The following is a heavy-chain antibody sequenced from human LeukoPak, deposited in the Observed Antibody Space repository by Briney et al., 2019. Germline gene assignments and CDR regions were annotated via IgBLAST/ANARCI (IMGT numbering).Heavy chain of an antibody. D-gene: IGHD1-26*01. CDR1: GFTFSDYW. CDR2: IKEDGSEK. J-gene: IGHJ4*02. CDR3: VSHGGAPR. Sequence: GGSLRLSCAASGFTFSDYWMSWVRQTPGKGLEWVAKIKEDGSEKDYVDSVKGRFTISRDNANKPVFLQMNNLRAEDTAVYYCVSHGGAPRWGQGTLVIVSS. V-gene: IGHV3-7*01.